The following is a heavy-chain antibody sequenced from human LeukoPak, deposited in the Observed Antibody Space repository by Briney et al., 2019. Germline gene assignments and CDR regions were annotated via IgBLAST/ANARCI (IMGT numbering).Heavy chain of an antibody. D-gene: IGHD1-26*01. Sequence: ASVKVSCKASGYTFISYGITWVRQAPGQGLEWMGWISPYTTKTNYAQSLQGRVTMTTDTSTSTAYMELRSLRSDDTAVYYCAREGGVGPTAPPDYYSYQMDVWGKGTTVTVSS. V-gene: IGHV1-18*01. J-gene: IGHJ6*03. CDR1: GYTFISYG. CDR3: AREGGVGPTAPPDYYSYQMDV. CDR2: ISPYTTKT.